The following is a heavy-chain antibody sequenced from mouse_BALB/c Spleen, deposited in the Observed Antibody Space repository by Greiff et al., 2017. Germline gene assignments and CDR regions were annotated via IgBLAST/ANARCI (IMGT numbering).Heavy chain of an antibody. CDR1: GFTFSDYY. Sequence: EVQVVESGGGLVKPGGSLKLSCAASGFTFSDYYMYWVRQTPEKRLEWVATISDGGSYTYYPDSVKGRFTISRDNAKNNLYLQMSSLKSEDTAMYYCARGWYYAMDYWGQGTSVTVSS. V-gene: IGHV5-4*02. CDR2: ISDGGSYT. CDR3: ARGWYYAMDY. J-gene: IGHJ4*01.